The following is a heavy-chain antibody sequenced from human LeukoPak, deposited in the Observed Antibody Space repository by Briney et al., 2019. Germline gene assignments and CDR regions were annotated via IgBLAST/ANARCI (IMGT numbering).Heavy chain of an antibody. Sequence: SSETLSLTCTVSGGSISSGGYYWSWIRQHPGKGLEWIGYIYYSGSTYYNPSLKSRVTISVDTSKNQFSLKLSSVTAADTAVYYCAGGYSYGSFDYWGQGTLVTVSS. V-gene: IGHV4-31*03. CDR2: IYYSGST. CDR3: AGGYSYGSFDY. J-gene: IGHJ4*02. D-gene: IGHD5-18*01. CDR1: GGSISSGGYY.